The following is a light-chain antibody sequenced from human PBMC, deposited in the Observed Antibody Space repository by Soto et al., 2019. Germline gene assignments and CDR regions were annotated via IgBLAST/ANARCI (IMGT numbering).Light chain of an antibody. CDR3: QQYAGSRT. CDR2: DAS. Sequence: ENVLTQSPATLSLSPGEGATLSCRASQSINTYLAWYQQKPGQAPRLLIYDASKRATGIPARFSGSGSGTDFTLTISRLEPEDFAVYYCQQYAGSRTFGQGTKVDIK. V-gene: IGKV3-20*01. J-gene: IGKJ1*01. CDR1: QSINTY.